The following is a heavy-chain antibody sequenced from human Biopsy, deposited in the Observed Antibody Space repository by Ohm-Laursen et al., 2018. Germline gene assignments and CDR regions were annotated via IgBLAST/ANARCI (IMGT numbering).Heavy chain of an antibody. V-gene: IGHV1-46*01. CDR2: INPGGNST. CDR1: GYTSTTYY. CDR3: VLASFDF. Sequence: GASAKASSKLSGYTSTTYYIHWVRQAPGQGLEWMGIINPGGNSTAYTQNFQGRVTMTWDTSTTTVYMERSSLRSEDTAVYYCVLASFDFWGQGTLVTVPS. J-gene: IGHJ4*02.